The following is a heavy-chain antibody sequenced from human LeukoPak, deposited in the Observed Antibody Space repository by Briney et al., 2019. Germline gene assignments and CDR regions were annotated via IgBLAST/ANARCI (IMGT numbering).Heavy chain of an antibody. Sequence: GASLRLSCAASGFTFSSYAMSWVRQAPGKGLEWVSAISGSGGSTYYADSVKGRFTISRDNSKNTLYLQMNSLRAEDTAVYYCAKDTTKLGTNDFDYWGQGTLVTVSS. CDR3: AKDTTKLGTNDFDY. J-gene: IGHJ4*02. V-gene: IGHV3-23*01. CDR1: GFTFSSYA. D-gene: IGHD7-27*01. CDR2: ISGSGGST.